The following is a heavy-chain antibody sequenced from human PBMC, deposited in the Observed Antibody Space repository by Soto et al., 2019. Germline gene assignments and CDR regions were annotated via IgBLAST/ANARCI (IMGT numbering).Heavy chain of an antibody. J-gene: IGHJ6*03. Sequence: GESMKISCKGAGYHFTSYWSVWVSKLPGKGLEWMGIIYPGDSDTRYSPSFQGQVTISADKSISTAYLQWSSLKASDTAMYYCARHIRGKEYMDVWGKGTTVTVSS. D-gene: IGHD6-25*01. CDR1: GYHFTSYW. CDR3: ARHIRGKEYMDV. CDR2: IYPGDSDT. V-gene: IGHV5-51*01.